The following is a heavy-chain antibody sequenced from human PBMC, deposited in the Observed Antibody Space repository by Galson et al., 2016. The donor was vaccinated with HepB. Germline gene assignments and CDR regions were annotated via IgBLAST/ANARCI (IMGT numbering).Heavy chain of an antibody. CDR3: VRASGWISDY. V-gene: IGHV3-7*03. CDR2: IQQDGSER. D-gene: IGHD1-1*01. Sequence: SLRLSCATSRFTFGSFWMNWVRQAPGKGPEWVANIQQDGSERNYLDSVKGRFTISRDNAEQSLYLQMNSLRADDTAVYYCVRASGWISDYWGQGTLVSVSS. CDR1: RFTFGSFW. J-gene: IGHJ4*02.